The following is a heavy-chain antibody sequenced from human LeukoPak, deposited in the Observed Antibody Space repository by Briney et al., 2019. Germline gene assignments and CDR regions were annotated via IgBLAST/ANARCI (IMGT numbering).Heavy chain of an antibody. D-gene: IGHD3-22*01. Sequence: ASVKVSCKASGYTFTGYYMHWVRQAPGQGLEWMGWINPNSGGTNYAQKFQGRVTMTRDTSISTDYMELSRLRSDDTAVYYCASRPYYDSSGYFDYWGQGTLVTVSS. CDR1: GYTFTGYY. J-gene: IGHJ4*02. CDR2: INPNSGGT. V-gene: IGHV1-2*02. CDR3: ASRPYYDSSGYFDY.